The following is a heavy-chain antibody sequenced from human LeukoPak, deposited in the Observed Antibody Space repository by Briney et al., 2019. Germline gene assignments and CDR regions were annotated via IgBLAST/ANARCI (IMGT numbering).Heavy chain of an antibody. Sequence: SETLSLTCTVSGGSISSSSYYWGWIRQPPGKGLEWIGSMFYSGSTNYNPSLKSRVTISVDTSKNQFSLKLSSVTAADTAVYYCTAGRSDYFDFWGQGTLVTVSS. J-gene: IGHJ4*02. CDR3: TAGRSDYFDF. V-gene: IGHV4-39*01. CDR1: GGSISSSSYY. CDR2: MFYSGST. D-gene: IGHD6-25*01.